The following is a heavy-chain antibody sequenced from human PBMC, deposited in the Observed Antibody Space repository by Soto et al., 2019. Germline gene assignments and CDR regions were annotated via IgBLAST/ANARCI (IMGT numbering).Heavy chain of an antibody. Sequence: SETLSLTCDVSGGFIRSDGYSWSWIRQSPGKGLEWIGYIYHSGSTHYNPSLKSRVSISVDPSKNQFSLRLSSVTAADTAMYFCTTSSSGWPNWFDPWGQGIRVTVSS. J-gene: IGHJ5*02. CDR1: GGFIRSDGYS. V-gene: IGHV4-30-2*06. CDR2: IYHSGST. CDR3: TTSSSGWPNWFDP. D-gene: IGHD6-19*01.